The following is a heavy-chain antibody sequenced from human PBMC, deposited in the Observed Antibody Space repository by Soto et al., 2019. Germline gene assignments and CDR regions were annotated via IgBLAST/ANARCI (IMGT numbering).Heavy chain of an antibody. CDR3: STYDYIRGNYRYRWAF. CDR2: ILSVSDGDRT. J-gene: IGHJ4*02. V-gene: IGHV3-15*01. CDR1: GITFSNSW. D-gene: IGHD3-16*02. Sequence: EVQLVESGGGFVKPGGSLRLSCAASGITFSNSWMSWVRQPPGEGLEWVARILSVSDGDRTDYAAPVKGRFTISRDDSENTLYLEMNSLRLEDTGVYYGSTYDYIRGNYRYRWAFWGQGTRVTVSS.